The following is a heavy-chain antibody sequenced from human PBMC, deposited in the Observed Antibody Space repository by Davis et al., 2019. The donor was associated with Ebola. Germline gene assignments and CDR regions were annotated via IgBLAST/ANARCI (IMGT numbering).Heavy chain of an antibody. J-gene: IGHJ4*02. CDR3: ARDAFSLSRYDTEDH. D-gene: IGHD3-9*01. Sequence: PGGSLRPACAAPGFTFYRYEMNWVRQAPGKGLEWVSYISGSATSTFYADSVKGRFTISRDNARDSLYLQMDSLRVEDTAIYYCARDAFSLSRYDTEDHWGQGTLVTVSS. CDR2: ISGSATST. V-gene: IGHV3-48*03. CDR1: GFTFYRYE.